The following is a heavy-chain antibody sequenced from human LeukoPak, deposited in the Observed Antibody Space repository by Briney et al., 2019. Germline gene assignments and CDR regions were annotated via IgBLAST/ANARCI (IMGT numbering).Heavy chain of an antibody. V-gene: IGHV4-38-2*02. CDR1: GYSFSNGYN. CDR3: ASPTGYCSGGSCNTY. CDR2: VYHSGDT. Sequence: SETLSLTCSVSGYSFSNGYNWGWIRQPPGKGLEWIGSVYHSGDTYYNPSLKSRVTISVDTSKNQFSLSLTSVTAADTAVYYCASPTGYCSGGSCNTYWGQGTLVTVSS. D-gene: IGHD2-15*01. J-gene: IGHJ4*02.